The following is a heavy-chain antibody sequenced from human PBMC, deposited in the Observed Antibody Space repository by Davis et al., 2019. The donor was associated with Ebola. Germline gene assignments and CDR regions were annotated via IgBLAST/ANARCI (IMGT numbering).Heavy chain of an antibody. CDR3: ARRGIAYYYYSSGYYSHHAFDI. J-gene: IGHJ3*02. CDR1: GGSISSYY. Sequence: SETLSLTCTVSGGSISSYYWSWIRQPPGKGLEWIGYIYYSGSTNYNPSLKSRVTISVDTSKNQFSLKLSSVTAADTAVYYCARRGIAYYYYSSGYYSHHAFDIWGQGTMVTVSS. CDR2: IYYSGST. V-gene: IGHV4-59*08. D-gene: IGHD3-22*01.